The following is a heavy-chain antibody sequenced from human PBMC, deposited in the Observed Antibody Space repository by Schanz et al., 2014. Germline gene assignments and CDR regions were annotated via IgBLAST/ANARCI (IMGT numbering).Heavy chain of an antibody. D-gene: IGHD6-13*01. V-gene: IGHV3-74*01. CDR2: INGDGSNT. CDR3: ARGLIAAAGGAFDY. J-gene: IGHJ4*02. CDR1: GFTFSPYW. Sequence: EVQLVESGGGLVQPGGSLRLSCGSSGFTFSPYWMHWVRQAPGKGLVWVSRINGDGSNTNYADSVKGRFTMSRDNSKNTLYLQMNSLRAGDAAVYYCARGLIAAAGGAFDYWGQGTLVDVSA.